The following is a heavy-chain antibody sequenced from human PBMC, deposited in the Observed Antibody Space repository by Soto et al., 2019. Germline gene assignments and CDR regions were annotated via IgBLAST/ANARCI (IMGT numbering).Heavy chain of an antibody. J-gene: IGHJ3*02. CDR1: GFTFSDYY. Sequence: GGSLRLSCAASGFTFSDYYMSWIRQAPGKGLEWVSYISSSGSTIYYADSVKGRFTISRDNAKNSLYLQMNSLRAEDTAVYYCVSRYSGSYDAFDIWGQGTMVTVSS. D-gene: IGHD1-26*01. V-gene: IGHV3-11*01. CDR3: VSRYSGSYDAFDI. CDR2: ISSSGSTI.